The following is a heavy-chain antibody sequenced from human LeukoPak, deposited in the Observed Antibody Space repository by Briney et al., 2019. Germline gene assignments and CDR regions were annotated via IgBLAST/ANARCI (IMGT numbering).Heavy chain of an antibody. D-gene: IGHD3-22*01. Sequence: PGGSLRLSCAASGFTFSSYGMHWVRQAPGKGLEWVAFIRYDGSNKYYADSVKGRFTISRDNSKNTLYLQMNSLRAEDTAVYYCAKDMAWYSGHYYDSTSFDYWGQGTLVTVSS. CDR2: IRYDGSNK. CDR1: GFTFSSYG. CDR3: AKDMAWYSGHYYDSTSFDY. V-gene: IGHV3-30*02. J-gene: IGHJ4*02.